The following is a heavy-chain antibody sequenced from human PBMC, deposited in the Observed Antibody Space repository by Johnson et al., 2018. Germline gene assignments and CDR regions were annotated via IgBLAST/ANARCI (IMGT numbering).Heavy chain of an antibody. CDR1: GGTFSSYA. Sequence: QVQLVQSGAEVKKPGSSVKVSCKASGGTFSSYAISWVRQAPGQGLEWMGGSIPIFGTENYAQKFQGRGTITADESTSTAYMELSSLRSEGPAVYYCARAQYSSSGHYYYGMDVGGQGTTVTVSS. J-gene: IGHJ6*02. CDR3: ARAQYSSSGHYYYGMDV. CDR2: SIPIFGTE. V-gene: IGHV1-69*12. D-gene: IGHD6-6*01.